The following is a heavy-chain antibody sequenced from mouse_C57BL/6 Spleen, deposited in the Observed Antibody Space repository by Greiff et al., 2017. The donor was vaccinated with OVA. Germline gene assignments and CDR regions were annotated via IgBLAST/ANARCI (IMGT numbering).Heavy chain of an antibody. D-gene: IGHD2-4*01. J-gene: IGHJ3*01. Sequence: QVQLQQPGAELVKPGASVKLSCKASGYTFTSYWMHWVKQRPGQGLEWIGMIHPNSGSTNYNEKFKSKATLTVDKSSSTAYMQLSSLTSEDSAVYYWASPYDYDEAWFAYWGQGTLVTVSA. CDR1: GYTFTSYW. V-gene: IGHV1-64*01. CDR2: IHPNSGST. CDR3: ASPYDYDEAWFAY.